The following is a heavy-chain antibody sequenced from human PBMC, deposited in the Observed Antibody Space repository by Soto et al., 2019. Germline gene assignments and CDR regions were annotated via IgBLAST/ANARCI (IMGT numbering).Heavy chain of an antibody. Sequence: QVQLVQSGAEVKKPGSSVKVSCKASGGTFSSYAISWVRQAPGQGLEWMGGIIPIFGTANYAQKFQGRGTISADESQSIASMELSSMRSEDTAVYYCASVPDYDILNGDAFDIWGQGTMVTVSS. CDR3: ASVPDYDILNGDAFDI. CDR1: GGTFSSYA. D-gene: IGHD3-9*01. J-gene: IGHJ3*02. V-gene: IGHV1-69*12. CDR2: IIPIFGTA.